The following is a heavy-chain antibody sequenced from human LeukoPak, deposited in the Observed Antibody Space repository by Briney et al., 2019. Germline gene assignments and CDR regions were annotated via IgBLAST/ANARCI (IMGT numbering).Heavy chain of an antibody. CDR2: ISGSGGST. CDR3: AKAPPYSSGWFQYYFDY. D-gene: IGHD6-19*01. Sequence: GGSLRLSCAASGFTFSRYAMSWVRQAPGKGLEWVSAISGSGGSTYYADSVKGRFTISRDNSKNTLFLQMNSLRAEDTAVYYCAKAPPYSSGWFQYYFDYWGQGTLVTVSS. V-gene: IGHV3-23*01. J-gene: IGHJ4*02. CDR1: GFTFSRYA.